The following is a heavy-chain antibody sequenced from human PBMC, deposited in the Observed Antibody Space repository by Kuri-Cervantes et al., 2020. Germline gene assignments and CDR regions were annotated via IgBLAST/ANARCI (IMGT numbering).Heavy chain of an antibody. D-gene: IGHD3-10*01. CDR2: FDPEDGET. CDR3: ARTTYYYGSVDY. J-gene: IGHJ4*02. Sequence: ASVKVSCKVSGYTLTELSMHWVRQAPGKGLAWMGGFDPEDGETIYAQKFQGRVTMTEDTSTDTAYMELRSLRSDDTAVYYCARTTYYYGSVDYWGQGTLVTVSS. CDR1: GYTLTELS. V-gene: IGHV1-24*01.